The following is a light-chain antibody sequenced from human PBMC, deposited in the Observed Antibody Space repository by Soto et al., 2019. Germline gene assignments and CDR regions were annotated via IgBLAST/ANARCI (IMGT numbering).Light chain of an antibody. J-gene: IGLJ2*01. CDR1: SSNIGAGYD. V-gene: IGLV1-40*01. CDR2: GDN. Sequence: QSALTQPPSVSGAPGQRVTISCTGSSSNIGAGYDVHWYQQLPGTAPKLLIYGDNNRPSGVHDRFSGSKSGTSASLAIAGLQAEDEADYYCQSSDRSLSCGVFGGGTKLTVL. CDR3: QSSDRSLSCGV.